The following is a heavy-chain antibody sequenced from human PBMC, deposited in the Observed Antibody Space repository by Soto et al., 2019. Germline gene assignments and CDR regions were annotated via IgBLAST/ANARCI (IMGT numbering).Heavy chain of an antibody. Sequence: SETLSLTCTVSGGSISSSSYYWGWIRQPPXKGLEWIGSIYYSGSTYYNPSLKSRVTISVDTSKNQFSLKLSSVTAADTAVYYCASDTMTTAYYYYGMDVWGHGTTVTVSS. V-gene: IGHV4-39*01. CDR1: GGSISSSSYY. D-gene: IGHD4-4*01. J-gene: IGHJ6*02. CDR3: ASDTMTTAYYYYGMDV. CDR2: IYYSGST.